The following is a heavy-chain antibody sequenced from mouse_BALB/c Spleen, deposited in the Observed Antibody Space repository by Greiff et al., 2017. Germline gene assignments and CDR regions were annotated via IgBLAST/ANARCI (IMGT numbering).Heavy chain of an antibody. CDR3: ARRDYGSSSWFAY. CDR1: GFSLTSYG. D-gene: IGHD1-1*01. J-gene: IGHJ3*01. V-gene: IGHV2-9*02. CDR2: IWAGGST. Sequence: VQLKESGPGLVAPSQSLSITCTVSGFSLTSYGVHWVRQPPGKGLEWLGVIWAGGSTNYNSALMSRLSISKDNSKSQVFLKMNSLQTDDTAMYYCARRDYGSSSWFAYWGQGTLVTVSA.